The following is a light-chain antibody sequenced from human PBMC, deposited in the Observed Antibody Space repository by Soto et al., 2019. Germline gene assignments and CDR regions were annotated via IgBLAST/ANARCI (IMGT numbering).Light chain of an antibody. V-gene: IGLV2-14*01. Sequence: ALTQPASVSGSPGQSITISCTGTSSDVGGYNYVSWYQQHPGKAHKLMISDVSNRPSGVSNRFSGSKSGNTASLTIFGLQTEDEADYYCSSYTTSSTYVFGTGTKVTVL. CDR3: SSYTTSSTYV. CDR1: SSDVGGYNY. CDR2: DVS. J-gene: IGLJ1*01.